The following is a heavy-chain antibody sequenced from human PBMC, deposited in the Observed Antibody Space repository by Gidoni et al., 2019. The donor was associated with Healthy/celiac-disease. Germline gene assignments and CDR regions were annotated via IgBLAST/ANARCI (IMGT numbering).Heavy chain of an antibody. Sequence: STISGSGDTPADADSVKGRFTISRDNSKSTLYRQMNSLTAEDTALYYCAKGGGYCSGGSCYSFYFDYWGQGTPVTVSS. CDR2: ISGSGDTP. J-gene: IGHJ4*02. CDR3: AKGGGYCSGGSCYSFYFDY. V-gene: IGHV3-23*01. D-gene: IGHD2-15*01.